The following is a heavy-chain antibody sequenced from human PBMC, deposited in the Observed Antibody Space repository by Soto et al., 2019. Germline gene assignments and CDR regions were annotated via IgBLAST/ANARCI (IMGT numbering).Heavy chain of an antibody. D-gene: IGHD6-13*01. V-gene: IGHV5-51*01. CDR3: ARTSAAGKYYYGMDV. J-gene: IGHJ6*02. Sequence: GESLQISCKGSGYRFTSYWIGWVRQMNGKGLEWMGIIYPGDSDTRYSPSFQGQVTISADKSISTAYLQWSSLKASDTAMYYCARTSAAGKYYYGMDVWGQGTTVTVSS. CDR1: GYRFTSYW. CDR2: IYPGDSDT.